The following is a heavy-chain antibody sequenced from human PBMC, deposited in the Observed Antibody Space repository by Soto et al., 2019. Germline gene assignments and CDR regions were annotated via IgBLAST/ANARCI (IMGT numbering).Heavy chain of an antibody. D-gene: IGHD2-15*01. Sequence: QLEQPGGEVKKTGASVKVSCKASGYAFTSYGITWVRQAPGQGLEWMGWSSAYSCVAKYALKFQDRVTMTTDTYINASYWELRRLASGDTAIYYCARGRGWGFCSGGTCHYFDYWGQGTKVSVSA. CDR2: SSAYSCVA. J-gene: IGHJ4*02. CDR1: GYAFTSYG. CDR3: ARGRGWGFCSGGTCHYFDY. V-gene: IGHV1-18*01.